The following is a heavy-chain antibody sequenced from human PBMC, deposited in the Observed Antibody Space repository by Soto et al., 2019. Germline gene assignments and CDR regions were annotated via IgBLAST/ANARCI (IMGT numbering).Heavy chain of an antibody. CDR2: ISHDGRPT. Sequence: GSLRLSFSASGFIFSSYSMHWVRQAPGKGLEYVSSISHDGRPTYYADSVKGRFTIARDNAKNTLNLQMSSLRVEDTAIYYCVKDRWVDCWGQGTLVTVSS. V-gene: IGHV3-64D*06. CDR3: VKDRWVDC. D-gene: IGHD1-26*01. J-gene: IGHJ4*02. CDR1: GFIFSSYS.